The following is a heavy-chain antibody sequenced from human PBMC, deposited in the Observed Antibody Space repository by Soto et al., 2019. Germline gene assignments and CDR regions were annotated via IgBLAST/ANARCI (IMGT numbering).Heavy chain of an antibody. Sequence: VKVSCKASGYPFDTYGINWVRQAPGQRPEWMGWISAYNGQTDYAQKLQGRVTMTTDTSTSTAYMELRSLRSDDTAVYYCARAKPPRGMDVWGQGTTVTVSS. J-gene: IGHJ6*02. CDR2: ISAYNGQT. V-gene: IGHV1-18*01. CDR1: GYPFDTYG. CDR3: ARAKPPRGMDV.